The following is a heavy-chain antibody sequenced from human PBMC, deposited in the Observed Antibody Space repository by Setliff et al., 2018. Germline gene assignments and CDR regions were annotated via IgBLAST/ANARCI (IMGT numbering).Heavy chain of an antibody. CDR3: VREGVDRRSSTDYRYYMDV. J-gene: IGHJ6*03. CDR1: GATFSSYG. V-gene: IGHV1-69*05. Sequence: SVKVSCKASGATFSSYGISWVRQAPGQGLEWMGGTIPMFGTTEYAQKFQDRLTIITDESTNTAFMQLSSLRSDDTAVYYCVREGVDRRSSTDYRYYMDVWGKGTTVTAP. D-gene: IGHD6-6*01. CDR2: TIPMFGTT.